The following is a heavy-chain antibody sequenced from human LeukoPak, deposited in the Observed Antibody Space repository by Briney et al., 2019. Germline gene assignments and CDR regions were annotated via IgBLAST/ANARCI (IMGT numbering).Heavy chain of an antibody. J-gene: IGHJ4*02. D-gene: IGHD6-13*01. CDR1: GFTFSSYG. CDR3: ARGHGVAAAGTDY. Sequence: GGSLRLSCAASGFTFSSYGMHWVRQAPGKGLEWVAVIWYDGSNKYYADSVKGRFTISRDNSKNTLYLQMNSLRAEDTAVYYCARGHGVAAAGTDYWGQGTLVTVSS. CDR2: IWYDGSNK. V-gene: IGHV3-33*01.